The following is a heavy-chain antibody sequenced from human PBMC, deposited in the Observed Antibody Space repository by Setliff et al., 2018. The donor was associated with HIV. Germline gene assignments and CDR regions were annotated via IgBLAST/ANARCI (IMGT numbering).Heavy chain of an antibody. J-gene: IGHJ6*03. Sequence: SETLSLTCNVSGDSISDYYWTWIRQPPGKGLEWIGYIYYSGSTNYNPSLKSRVTISVDTSKNQFSLRLSSVTAADTAVYYCAKGVAGLQYYYYYMDVWGKGTTVTVSS. CDR3: AKGVAGLQYYYYYMDV. CDR2: IYYSGST. CDR1: GDSISDYY. D-gene: IGHD6-19*01. V-gene: IGHV4-59*12.